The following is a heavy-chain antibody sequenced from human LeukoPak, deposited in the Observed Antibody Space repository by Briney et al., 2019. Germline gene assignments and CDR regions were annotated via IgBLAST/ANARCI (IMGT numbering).Heavy chain of an antibody. CDR3: ARERGEPDYDSRAIHDY. CDR2: IYYSGST. CDR1: GGSISSYY. D-gene: IGHD1-14*01. V-gene: IGHV4-59*12. Sequence: RSSETLSLTCTVSGGSISSYYWSWIRQPPGKGLEWIGYIYYSGSTNYNPSLKSRVTISVDTSKNQFSLKLSSVTAADTAVYYCARERGEPDYDSRAIHDYWGQGTLVTVSS. J-gene: IGHJ4*02.